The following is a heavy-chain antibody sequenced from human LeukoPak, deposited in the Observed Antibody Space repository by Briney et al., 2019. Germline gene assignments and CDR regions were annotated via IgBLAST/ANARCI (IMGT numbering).Heavy chain of an antibody. CDR2: IWYDGSNK. V-gene: IGHV3-33*01. CDR3: ARDDWLQLLYFDC. J-gene: IGHJ4*02. CDR1: GFTFSSYV. D-gene: IGHD5-24*01. Sequence: GRSLRLSCAASGFTFSSYVMHWVRQAPGKGLEWVAVIWYDGSNKYYADSLKGRFTISRDNSKNTLYLQMNSLRAEDTAVYYCARDDWLQLLYFDCWGQGTLVTVSS.